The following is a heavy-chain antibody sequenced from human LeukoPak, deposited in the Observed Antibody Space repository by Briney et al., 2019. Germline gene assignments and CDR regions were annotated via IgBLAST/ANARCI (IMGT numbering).Heavy chain of an antibody. CDR2: ISGSGGST. D-gene: IGHD2-2*01. Sequence: GGSLRLSCAASGFTFSSYAMSWVRQAPGKGLEWVSAISGSGGSTYYADSVKGRFTTSRDNAKNSLYLQMNSLRAEDTALYYCARTAGGYCSSTSCPYYYYMDVWGKGTTVTVSS. CDR3: ARTAGGYCSSTSCPYYYYMDV. CDR1: GFTFSSYA. J-gene: IGHJ6*03. V-gene: IGHV3-23*01.